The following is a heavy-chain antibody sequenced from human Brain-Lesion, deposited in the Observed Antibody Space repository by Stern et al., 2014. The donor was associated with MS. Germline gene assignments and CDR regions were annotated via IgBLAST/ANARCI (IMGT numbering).Heavy chain of an antibody. CDR2: IYYSGDT. Sequence: VQLVESGPGLVKPSETLSLTCTVAGGSVSSTSYAWAWIRQPPGKGLEWIGTIYYSGDTYYSPSLQSRLTISLDTSKNQISLHRGSVTAADTAVYYCAGEEDIRYCSGGSCTGNWFDPWGQGTLVTVSS. J-gene: IGHJ5*02. V-gene: IGHV4-39*01. CDR1: GGSVSSTSYA. D-gene: IGHD2-15*01. CDR3: AGEEDIRYCSGGSCTGNWFDP.